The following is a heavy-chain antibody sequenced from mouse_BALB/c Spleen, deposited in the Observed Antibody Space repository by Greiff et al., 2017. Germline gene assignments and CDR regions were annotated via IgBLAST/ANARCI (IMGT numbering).Heavy chain of an antibody. CDR1: GFTFSSYT. D-gene: IGHD1-1*01. CDR3: TRDRNCYGSSYNYAMDY. CDR2: ISSGGSYT. Sequence: EVKVVESGGGLVKPGGSLKLSCAASGFTFSSYTMSWVRQTPEKRLEWVATISSGGSYTYYPDSVKGRFTISRDNAKNTLYLQMSSLKSEDTAMYYCTRDRNCYGSSYNYAMDYWGQGTSVTVSS. V-gene: IGHV5-6-4*01. J-gene: IGHJ4*01.